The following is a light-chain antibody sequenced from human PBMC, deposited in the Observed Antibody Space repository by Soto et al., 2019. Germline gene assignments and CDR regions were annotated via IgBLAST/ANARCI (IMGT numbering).Light chain of an antibody. J-gene: IGLJ1*01. Sequence: QSALTKPRSLSGSHGQSVTISCTGTSSDVGGYNYVSWYQQHPGKATKLMIYDVSKRPSGVPDRFSGTKSGNTASLTISGLQAEDEADYYCCSYAGSYTHVFGTGTKLTVL. V-gene: IGLV2-11*01. CDR3: CSYAGSYTHV. CDR2: DVS. CDR1: SSDVGGYNY.